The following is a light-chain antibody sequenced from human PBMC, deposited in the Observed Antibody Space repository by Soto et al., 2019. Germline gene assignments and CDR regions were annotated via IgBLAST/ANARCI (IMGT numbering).Light chain of an antibody. CDR2: GAS. Sequence: EIVLTQSPGTLSLSPGERATLSCRASQSVSSSYLAWYQQKPGQAPSLLIYGASSRATGIPDRFSGSGSGTHFSLTISRLEPEDFSVYYCQQYGSSPLGTFGQGTKLEIK. CDR3: QQYGSSPLGT. CDR1: QSVSSSY. V-gene: IGKV3-20*01. J-gene: IGKJ2*01.